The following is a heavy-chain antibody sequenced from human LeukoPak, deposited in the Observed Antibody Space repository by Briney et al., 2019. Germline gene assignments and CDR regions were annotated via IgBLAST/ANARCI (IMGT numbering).Heavy chain of an antibody. CDR1: GGSISSGGYY. V-gene: IGHV4-31*03. Sequence: ASETLSLTCTVAGGSISSGGYYWSWIRQHPGKGLEWIGYIYYSGSTYYNPSLKSRVTISVDTSKNQFSLKLSSVTAADTAVYYCASQILAAAGTYLDYWGQGTLVTVSS. J-gene: IGHJ4*02. CDR2: IYYSGST. CDR3: ASQILAAAGTYLDY. D-gene: IGHD6-13*01.